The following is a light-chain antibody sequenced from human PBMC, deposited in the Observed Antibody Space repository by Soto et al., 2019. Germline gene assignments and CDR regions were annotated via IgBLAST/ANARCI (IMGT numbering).Light chain of an antibody. CDR2: EVG. V-gene: IGLV1-47*01. Sequence: QSVLTQTPSASGTPGQSVTISCSGSNSNMGRNYVYWYQQVPGTAPKLVIYEVGNRPSNVSARFSGSKRGNTASLTISGLQPEDDADYYCLVYGRGGTLMFGGGTKLTVL. CDR3: LVYGRGGTLM. J-gene: IGLJ3*02. CDR1: NSNMGRNY.